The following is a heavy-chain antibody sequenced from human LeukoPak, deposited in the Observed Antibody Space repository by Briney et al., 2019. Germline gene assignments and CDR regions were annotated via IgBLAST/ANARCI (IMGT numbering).Heavy chain of an antibody. Sequence: PSETLSLTCTVSGVSISSYYWSWIRQPAGKGLEWIGRIYTSGSTNYNPSLKSRVTMSVDTSKNQFSLKLSSVTAADTAVYYCAREPYGRGGEKTKVIYGMAVGGKGTTVTVSS. D-gene: IGHD2/OR15-2a*01. CDR2: IYTSGST. CDR1: GVSISSYY. V-gene: IGHV4-4*07. J-gene: IGHJ6*04. CDR3: AREPYGRGGEKTKVIYGMAV.